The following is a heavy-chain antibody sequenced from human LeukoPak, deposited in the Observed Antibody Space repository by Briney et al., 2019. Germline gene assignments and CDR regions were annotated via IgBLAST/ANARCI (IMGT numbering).Heavy chain of an antibody. V-gene: IGHV3-23*01. Sequence: AGGSLRLFCAASGFTFSSYAMSWVRQAPGKGLGWVSAISGSGGSTYYADSVKGRFTISRDNSKNTLYLQMNSLRAEDTAVYYCAKRQIIVVSAFDYWGQGTLVTVSS. J-gene: IGHJ4*02. D-gene: IGHD2-2*01. CDR3: AKRQIIVVSAFDY. CDR1: GFTFSSYA. CDR2: ISGSGGST.